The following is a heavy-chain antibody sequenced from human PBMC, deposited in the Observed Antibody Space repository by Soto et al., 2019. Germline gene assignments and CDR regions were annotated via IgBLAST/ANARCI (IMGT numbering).Heavy chain of an antibody. CDR1: GDSVSSNSAA. CDR2: TYYRSKWYN. D-gene: IGHD6-19*01. V-gene: IGHV6-1*01. J-gene: IGHJ4*02. CDR3: ARDTSQIAVAGTSSYFDY. Sequence: SQTLSLTCAISGDSVSSNSAAWNWIRQSPSRGLERLGRTYYRSKWYNDYAVSVKSRITINPDTSKNQFSLQLNSVTPEDTAVYYCARDTSQIAVAGTSSYFDYWGQGILVTVSS.